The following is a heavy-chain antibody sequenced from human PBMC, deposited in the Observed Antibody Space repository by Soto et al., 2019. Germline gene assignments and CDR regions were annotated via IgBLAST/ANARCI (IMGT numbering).Heavy chain of an antibody. J-gene: IGHJ1*01. CDR1: GFAFSKFV. V-gene: IGHV3-30-3*01. Sequence: QFQLVESGEAVVQPGGSLRLACAAPGFAFSKFVMHWARQAPGKGLGWVALISHVPNNILFGDSVKGRFTISRDNSKNMLSLQMDSLTPEDTAVYYCVTEDESSGHAGTFHHWGQGTQVTVSS. D-gene: IGHD3-22*01. CDR2: ISHVPNNI. CDR3: VTEDESSGHAGTFHH.